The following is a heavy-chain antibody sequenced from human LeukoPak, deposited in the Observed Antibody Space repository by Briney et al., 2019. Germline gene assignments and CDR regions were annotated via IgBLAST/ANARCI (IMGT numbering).Heavy chain of an antibody. CDR1: GGSFSDSY. V-gene: IGHV4-34*01. J-gene: IGHJ6*03. Sequence: KPSETLSLTCAVYGGSFSDSYWSWIRQPPGKGLEWIGEINHSGSTNYNPSLKSRVTISVDTSKNQFSLKLSSVTAADTAVYYCARHAIAAAGTRYYYYYYMDVWGKGTTVTISS. CDR3: ARHAIAAAGTRYYYYYYMDV. D-gene: IGHD6-13*01. CDR2: INHSGST.